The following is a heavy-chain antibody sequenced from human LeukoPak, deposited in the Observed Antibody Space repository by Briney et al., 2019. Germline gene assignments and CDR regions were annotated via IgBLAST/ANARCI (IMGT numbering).Heavy chain of an antibody. J-gene: IGHJ4*02. Sequence: PGRSLRLSCAASGFTFDDYAMPWVRQAPGKGLEWVSGISWNSGSIGYADSVKGRFTISRDNAKNSLYLQMNSLRAEDTALYYCAKDHCSSTSCQLDYWGQGTLVTVSS. CDR1: GFTFDDYA. CDR3: AKDHCSSTSCQLDY. CDR2: ISWNSGSI. D-gene: IGHD2-2*01. V-gene: IGHV3-9*01.